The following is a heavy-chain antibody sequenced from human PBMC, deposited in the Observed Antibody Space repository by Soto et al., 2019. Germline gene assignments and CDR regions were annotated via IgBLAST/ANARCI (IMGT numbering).Heavy chain of an antibody. Sequence: QVQLQESGPGLVKPSETLSLICNVSGASVTTKYWNWIRQPAGKGLEWLGRIYVSGATSYNPALKSRLTMSVDPSKNQFSLRLKSVTAADTAVYYCVRDGGPGGWNPNWFDPWGQGILVTVSS. V-gene: IGHV4-4*07. CDR1: GASVTTKY. J-gene: IGHJ5*02. CDR2: IYVSGAT. D-gene: IGHD1-1*01. CDR3: VRDGGPGGWNPNWFDP.